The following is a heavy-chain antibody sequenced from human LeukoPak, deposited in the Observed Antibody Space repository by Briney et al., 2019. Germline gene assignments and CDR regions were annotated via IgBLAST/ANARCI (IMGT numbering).Heavy chain of an antibody. CDR3: ARDQPLGVGARTLDY. V-gene: IGHV3-21*01. Sequence: GGSLRLSCAASGFTFSSYSMNWVRQAPGKGLEWVSSISSSSSYIYYADSVKGRFTISRDNAKNSLYLQMNSLRAEDTAVYYCARDQPLGVGARTLDYWGQGTLVTVSS. J-gene: IGHJ4*02. CDR1: GFTFSSYS. CDR2: ISSSSSYI. D-gene: IGHD1-26*01.